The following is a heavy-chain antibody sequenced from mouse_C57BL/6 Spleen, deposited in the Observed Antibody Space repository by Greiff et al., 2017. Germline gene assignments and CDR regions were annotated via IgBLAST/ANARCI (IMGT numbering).Heavy chain of an antibody. Sequence: QVQLQQSGAELVKPGASVKISCKASGYAFSSYWMNWVKQRPGQGLEWIGQIYPGDGGTNYHVTFKGKATLTADTSSSTAYMQLSSLTSEDSAVYFSARGYGFFFDYWGQGTTLTVAS. CDR2: IYPGDGGT. CDR3: ARGYGFFFDY. D-gene: IGHD2-2*01. V-gene: IGHV1-80*01. J-gene: IGHJ2*01. CDR1: GYAFSSYW.